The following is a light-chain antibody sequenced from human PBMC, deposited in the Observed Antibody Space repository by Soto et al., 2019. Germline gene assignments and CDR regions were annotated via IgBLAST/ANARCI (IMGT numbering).Light chain of an antibody. J-gene: IGKJ5*01. CDR2: AAS. CDR1: EDISTW. Sequence: DIPMTQSPCAVSASVGDRVTITCRSSEDISTWLAWYQQKPGKAPKLLIYAASSLQSGVPSRFSGSGSGTDFTLTISSLQPEDLATYYCQHADSFPLITFGQGTRLDIK. CDR3: QHADSFPLIT. V-gene: IGKV1-12*01.